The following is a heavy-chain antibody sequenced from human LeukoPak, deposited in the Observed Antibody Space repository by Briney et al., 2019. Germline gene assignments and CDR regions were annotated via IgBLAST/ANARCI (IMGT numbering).Heavy chain of an antibody. CDR2: INHSGST. V-gene: IGHV4-34*01. J-gene: IGHJ6*03. CDR3: ARGEIVVVPAAMHNYYYMDV. Sequence: SETLSLTCAVYGGSFSGYYWSWIRQPPGKGLEWIGEINHSGSTNYNPSLKSRVTISVDTSKNQFSLKLSSVTAADTAVYYCARGEIVVVPAAMHNYYYMDVWGKGTTVTVSS. CDR1: GGSFSGYY. D-gene: IGHD2-2*01.